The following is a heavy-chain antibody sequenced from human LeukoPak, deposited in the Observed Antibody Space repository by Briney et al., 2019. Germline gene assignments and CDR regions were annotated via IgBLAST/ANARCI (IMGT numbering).Heavy chain of an antibody. Sequence: PGGPLRLSCAASGFTFTNYWVTWVRQGPGKGLEWVANIKQDGSEKYYIASVRGRFAISRDNAKNSLYLQMNSLTVEDTAVYYCARSNLAAFDSWGQGTLVTVS. CDR2: IKQDGSEK. D-gene: IGHD6-25*01. CDR3: ARSNLAAFDS. CDR1: GFTFTNYW. J-gene: IGHJ4*02. V-gene: IGHV3-7*04.